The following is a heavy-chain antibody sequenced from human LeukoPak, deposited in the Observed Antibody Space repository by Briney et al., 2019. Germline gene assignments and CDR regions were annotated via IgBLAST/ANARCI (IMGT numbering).Heavy chain of an antibody. J-gene: IGHJ4*02. Sequence: GGSLRLSCAASGFTFSTYEMNLVRQAPGKGLEWVSSIGTDGYSYSAVSVKGRFTISRDNAKSTLYLQMDSLTVEDTALYYCARGTIGGNPASAYWGQGTLVTVSS. V-gene: IGHV3-21*06. CDR1: GFTFSTYE. CDR3: ARGTIGGNPASAY. CDR2: IGTDGYS. D-gene: IGHD4-23*01.